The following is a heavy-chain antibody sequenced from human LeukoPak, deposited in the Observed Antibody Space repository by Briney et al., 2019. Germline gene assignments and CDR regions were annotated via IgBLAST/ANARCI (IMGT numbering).Heavy chain of an antibody. Sequence: ASVKVSXKASGYTFTSYYMHWVRQAPGQGLEWMGIINPSGGSTSYAQKFQGRVTMTRDTSTSTVYMELSSLRSEDTAVYYCARDKVQTYYYDSSGYYYTLLAFDYWGQGTLVTVSS. J-gene: IGHJ4*02. D-gene: IGHD3-22*01. V-gene: IGHV1-46*03. CDR2: INPSGGST. CDR1: GYTFTSYY. CDR3: ARDKVQTYYYDSSGYYYTLLAFDY.